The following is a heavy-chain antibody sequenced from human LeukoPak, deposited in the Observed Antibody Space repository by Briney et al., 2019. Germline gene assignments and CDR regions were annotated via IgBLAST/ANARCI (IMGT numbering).Heavy chain of an antibody. Sequence: GGSLRLSCAASGFTFSDYYMSWIRQAPGKGLEWISYTSSSSYTNYADSVKGRFTISRDNAKNSLYLQMNSLRAEDTAVYYCARVPPSGYYYADAFDIWGQGTMVTVSS. V-gene: IGHV3-11*05. D-gene: IGHD3-22*01. CDR1: GFTFSDYY. CDR3: ARVPPSGYYYADAFDI. CDR2: TSSSSYT. J-gene: IGHJ3*02.